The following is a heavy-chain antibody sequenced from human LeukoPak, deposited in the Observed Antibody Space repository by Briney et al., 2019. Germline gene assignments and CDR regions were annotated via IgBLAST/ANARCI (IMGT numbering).Heavy chain of an antibody. D-gene: IGHD6-13*01. CDR3: ARQQRDAFDY. J-gene: IGHJ4*02. CDR2: TYYRSKWYN. CDR1: GDSVSSNTPA. Sequence: SQTLSLTSAISGDSVSSNTPAWNWIRQSPSRGLEWLGRTYYRSKWYNDYAVPVRSRITINPDTAKNQFSLQLNSVTPEDTAVYYCARQQRDAFDYWGQGTLVTVSS. V-gene: IGHV6-1*01.